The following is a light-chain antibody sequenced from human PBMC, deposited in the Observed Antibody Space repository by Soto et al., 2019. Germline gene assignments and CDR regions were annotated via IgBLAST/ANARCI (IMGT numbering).Light chain of an antibody. CDR1: SSNIGAGYD. CDR2: VYS. CDR3: QSYDSSLSGYV. Sequence: QSVLTQPHSVSGAPGQRVTISCTGSSSNIGAGYDVHWYQHQQLPGTAPQLLIYVYSNRPSGVPDRFSGSKSGTSASLAITGLQAEDEADYYCQSYDSSLSGYVFATATKLTVL. J-gene: IGLJ1*01. V-gene: IGLV1-40*01.